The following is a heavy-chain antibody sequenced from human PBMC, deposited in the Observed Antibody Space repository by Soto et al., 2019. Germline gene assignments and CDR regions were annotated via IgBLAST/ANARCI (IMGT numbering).Heavy chain of an antibody. D-gene: IGHD5-18*01. CDR3: ARDPGYSYGYN. J-gene: IGHJ4*02. Sequence: ASVKVSCKASGYTFNSYAMNWVRQAPGQRLEWMGWINADNGKTKYSQKFQGRVTITRDTSASTAYMELSSLRSEDTAVYYCARDPGYSYGYNWGQGTLVTVSS. V-gene: IGHV1-3*01. CDR2: INADNGKT. CDR1: GYTFNSYA.